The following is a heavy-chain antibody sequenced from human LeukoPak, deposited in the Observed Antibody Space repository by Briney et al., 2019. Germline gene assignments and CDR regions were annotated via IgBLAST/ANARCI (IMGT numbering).Heavy chain of an antibody. D-gene: IGHD3-22*01. CDR3: AKDEDDSRDTDY. CDR1: GFTFSSYA. Sequence: GGSLRLSCAASGFTFSSYAMSWVRQAPGKGLEWVSAISGSGGSTYYADSVKGRFTISRDNSKNTLYLQMTSLRAEDTAVYYCAKDEDDSRDTDYWGQGTLVTVSS. J-gene: IGHJ4*02. CDR2: ISGSGGST. V-gene: IGHV3-23*01.